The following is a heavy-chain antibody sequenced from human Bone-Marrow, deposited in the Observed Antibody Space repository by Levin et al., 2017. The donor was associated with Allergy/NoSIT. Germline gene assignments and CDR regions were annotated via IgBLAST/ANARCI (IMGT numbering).Heavy chain of an antibody. Sequence: GGSLRLSCAASGFTFRTHDMHWVRQATGKGLEWVSTIGTAGDTYYPDSVRGRFTISRENAKNSLFLQMIGLSAGDTAVYYCERYNYENNAVDIWGQGTMVTVSS. CDR3: ERYNYENNAVDI. D-gene: IGHD5-18*01. V-gene: IGHV3-13*01. J-gene: IGHJ3*02. CDR2: IGTAGDT. CDR1: GFTFRTHD.